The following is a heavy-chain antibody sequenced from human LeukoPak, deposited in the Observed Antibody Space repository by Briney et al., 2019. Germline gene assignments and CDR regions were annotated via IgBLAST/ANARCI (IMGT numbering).Heavy chain of an antibody. D-gene: IGHD2/OR15-2a*01. J-gene: IGHJ4*02. CDR3: TRKGSQWDFLVDY. Sequence: GGSLRLSCAASRFTFSSYSMNWVRQAPGKGLEWVSSISSSGSYIYYADSVKGRFTISRDNAKNSLYLQMDSLTAEDTAVYYCTRKGSQWDFLVDYWGQGTRVAVSP. CDR2: ISSSGSYI. CDR1: RFTFSSYS. V-gene: IGHV3-21*01.